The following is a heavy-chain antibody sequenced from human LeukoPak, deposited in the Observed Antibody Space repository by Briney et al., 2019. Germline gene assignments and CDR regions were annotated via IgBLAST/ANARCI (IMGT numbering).Heavy chain of an antibody. J-gene: IGHJ4*02. CDR3: AREFWGAYRVDYIDY. V-gene: IGHV3-7*01. D-gene: IGHD3-3*01. CDR2: IKQDGSET. CDR1: GFTFSNYW. Sequence: GGSLRLSCAASGFTFSNYWMSWVRRAPGKGLEWVANIKQDGSETYYVDSVKGRFIISRDNAKKSLYLQMNSLRAEDTAVYYCAREFWGAYRVDYIDYWGQGTLVTVSS.